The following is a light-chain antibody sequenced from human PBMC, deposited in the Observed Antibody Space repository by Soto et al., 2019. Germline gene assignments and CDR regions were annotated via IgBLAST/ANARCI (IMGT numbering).Light chain of an antibody. V-gene: IGKV1-39*01. CDR1: QSISTY. CDR2: AAS. Sequence: DIQMTQSTSSLSASVGDRVTITCRASQSISTYLNWYQQKPGKAPKLLIYAASNLQSGVPSRFSGSGSGTDFTLTISSLRPEDFATYYCQQTYSNSISFGPGTKVAIK. J-gene: IGKJ3*01. CDR3: QQTYSNSIS.